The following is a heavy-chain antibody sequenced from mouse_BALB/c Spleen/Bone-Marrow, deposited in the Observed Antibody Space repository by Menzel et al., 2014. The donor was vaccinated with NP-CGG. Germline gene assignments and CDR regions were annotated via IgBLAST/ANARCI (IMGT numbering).Heavy chain of an antibody. J-gene: IGHJ4*01. CDR2: INPGSGGI. CDR3: ARSIYDGYSEAMDY. D-gene: IGHD2-3*01. CDR1: GYAFTNYL. Sequence: QVQLQQSGTDLVRPGTSVKVSCKASGYAFTNYLIEWIKQRPGQGLEWIGVINPGSGGINYNERFKGKATLTADKSSSTAYMQLSSLTSDDSAVYFCARSIYDGYSEAMDYCGQGTSVTVSS. V-gene: IGHV1-54*03.